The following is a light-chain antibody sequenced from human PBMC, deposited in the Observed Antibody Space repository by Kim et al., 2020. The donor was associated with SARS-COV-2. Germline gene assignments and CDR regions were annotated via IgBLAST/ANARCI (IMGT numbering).Light chain of an antibody. CDR1: NSNIGSKY. Sequence: ELTQPPSASGTPGQRVTISCSGSNSNIGSKYVFWYQQLPGTAPKLLIYENNRRPSGDPDRFSGSKSGTSASLAISGLRSEDEADYCCAAWDDSVSGWVFGGGTQLTVL. CDR3: AAWDDSVSGWV. J-gene: IGLJ3*02. V-gene: IGLV1-47*01. CDR2: ENN.